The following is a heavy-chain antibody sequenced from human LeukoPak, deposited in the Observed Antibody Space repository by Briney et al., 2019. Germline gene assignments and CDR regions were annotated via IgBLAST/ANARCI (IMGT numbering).Heavy chain of an antibody. CDR2: INSDGSST. V-gene: IGHV3-74*01. CDR3: AKHSPGWLFNQNAFDI. J-gene: IGHJ3*02. D-gene: IGHD3-9*01. Sequence: GGSLRLSCAGSGFTLSSYWMHWVGQAPGKGLVWVSRINSDGSSTSYPDSLKGRFTLSRDNSKNTLYLHMNSLRAEATAVYYCAKHSPGWLFNQNAFDIWGQGTMVTVSS. CDR1: GFTLSSYW.